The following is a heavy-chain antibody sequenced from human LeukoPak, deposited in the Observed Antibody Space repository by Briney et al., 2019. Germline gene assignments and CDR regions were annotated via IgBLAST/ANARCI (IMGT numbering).Heavy chain of an antibody. CDR2: IYYSGST. V-gene: IGHV4-59*08. J-gene: IGHJ4*02. Sequence: SETLSLTCTVSGGSISSYYWSWIRQPPGKGLEWIGYIYYSGSTNYNPSLKSRVTISVDTSKNQFSLKLSSVTAADTAVYYCARTYSSSWYDYWGQGTQVTVSS. CDR1: GGSISSYY. D-gene: IGHD6-13*01. CDR3: ARTYSSSWYDY.